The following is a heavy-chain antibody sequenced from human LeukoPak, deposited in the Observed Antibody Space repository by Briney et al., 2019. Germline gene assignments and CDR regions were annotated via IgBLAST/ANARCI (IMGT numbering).Heavy chain of an antibody. Sequence: GGSLRLSCAASGFTFSSYAMHWVRQAPGKGLEWVAVISYDGSNKYYADSVKGRFTISRDNSKNTLYLQMNSLRAEDTAVYYCARYSSGHAHNWFDPWGQGTLVTVSS. CDR1: GFTFSSYA. V-gene: IGHV3-30-3*01. D-gene: IGHD6-19*01. CDR3: ARYSSGHAHNWFDP. J-gene: IGHJ5*02. CDR2: ISYDGSNK.